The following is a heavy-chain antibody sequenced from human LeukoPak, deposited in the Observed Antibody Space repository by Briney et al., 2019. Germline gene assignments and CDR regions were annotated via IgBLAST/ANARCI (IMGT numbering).Heavy chain of an antibody. D-gene: IGHD3-3*01. CDR2: ISYDASNK. Sequence: GGSLRLSCEVSGFIFSSYAMYWVRQAPGKGLERMAVISYDASNKYYADSVKGRFTISRDNSKNTLFLQMNSLKAEDTAVYYCAKDFGGSGDFWSGYYDYYFYGMDVWGHGTTVTVSS. V-gene: IGHV3-30*18. J-gene: IGHJ6*02. CDR1: GFIFSSYA. CDR3: AKDFGGSGDFWSGYYDYYFYGMDV.